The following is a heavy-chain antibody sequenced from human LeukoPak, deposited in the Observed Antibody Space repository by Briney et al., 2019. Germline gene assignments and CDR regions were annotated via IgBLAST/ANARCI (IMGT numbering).Heavy chain of an antibody. V-gene: IGHV3-23*01. CDR2: ISGSGGST. CDR1: GFTFSSYA. J-gene: IGHJ4*02. Sequence: GGSLRLSCAASGFTFSSYAMSWVRQAPGKGLEWVSAISGSGGSTYYADSVKGRFTISRDNSKNTLYLQMNSLRAEDTAVYYCAKDYDRSGYSVSSFDHWGQGTLVTVSS. CDR3: AKDYDRSGYSVSSFDH. D-gene: IGHD3-22*01.